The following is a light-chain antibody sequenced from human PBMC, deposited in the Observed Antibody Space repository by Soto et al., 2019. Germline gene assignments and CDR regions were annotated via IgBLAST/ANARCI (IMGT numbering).Light chain of an antibody. CDR2: EVT. Sequence: QSALTQPPSASGSPGQSVTIPCTGTSSDVGAYNFVSWFQQHPGKAPKLIIYEVTKRPSGVPDRFSGSKSGNTASLTVSGLQAEDEADYHCTSYAGYNNWVFVGGTKLTVL. V-gene: IGLV2-8*01. CDR1: SSDVGAYNF. CDR3: TSYAGYNNWV. J-gene: IGLJ3*02.